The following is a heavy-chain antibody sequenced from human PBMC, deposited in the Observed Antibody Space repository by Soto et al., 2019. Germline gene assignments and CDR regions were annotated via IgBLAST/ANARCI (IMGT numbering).Heavy chain of an antibody. J-gene: IGHJ3*02. V-gene: IGHV1-18*01. CDR1: GCTFTSYG. D-gene: IGHD5-12*01. CDR3: ARVRGYSGYEEDAFDI. Sequence: ASVKVSCKGSGCTFTSYGISWVRQAPGQGLEWMGWISAYNGNTNYAQKLQGRVTMTTDTSTSTAYMELRSLRSDDTAVYYCARVRGYSGYEEDAFDIWGQGTMVTVS. CDR2: ISAYNGNT.